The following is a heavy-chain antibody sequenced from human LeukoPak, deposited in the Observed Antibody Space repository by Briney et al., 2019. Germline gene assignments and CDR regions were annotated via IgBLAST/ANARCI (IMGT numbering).Heavy chain of an antibody. J-gene: IGHJ5*02. CDR3: AKDGAGSWFGEAT. CDR2: ISYDGSNK. CDR1: GFTFSSFG. Sequence: GRSLRLSCAVSGFTFSSFGMQWVRQAPGKGLEWVALISYDGSNKHYADSVKGRLTISRDNSKNTLYLQMNGLRPEDTAVYYCAKDGAGSWFGEATWGQGTLVTVSS. V-gene: IGHV3-30*18. D-gene: IGHD6-13*01.